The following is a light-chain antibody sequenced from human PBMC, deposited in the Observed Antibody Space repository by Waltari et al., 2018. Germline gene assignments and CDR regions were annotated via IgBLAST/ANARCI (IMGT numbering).Light chain of an antibody. CDR3: QQSYSTPRT. CDR1: QRISSY. CDR2: AAS. Sequence: DIQMTQSPSSLSPSVGDRVTSTCRASQRISSYLNWYQQKPGKAPKLLIYAASSLQSGVPSRFSGSGSGTDFTLTISSLQPEDFATYYCQQSYSTPRTFGQGTKVEIK. V-gene: IGKV1-39*01. J-gene: IGKJ1*01.